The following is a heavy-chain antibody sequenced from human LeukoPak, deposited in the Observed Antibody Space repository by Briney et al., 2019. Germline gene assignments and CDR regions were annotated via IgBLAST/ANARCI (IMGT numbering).Heavy chain of an antibody. CDR1: GFTFSNFA. Sequence: GGSLRLSCSASGFTFSNFALHWVRQAPGRGLEWVAAISYDGSSKYYADSVKGRFTISRDNSKNTLYLQMNSLRAEDTAVYSCARAPQYQPYYFDYWGQGTLVTVSS. CDR3: ARAPQYQPYYFDY. V-gene: IGHV3-30-3*01. CDR2: ISYDGSSK. J-gene: IGHJ4*02. D-gene: IGHD2-2*01.